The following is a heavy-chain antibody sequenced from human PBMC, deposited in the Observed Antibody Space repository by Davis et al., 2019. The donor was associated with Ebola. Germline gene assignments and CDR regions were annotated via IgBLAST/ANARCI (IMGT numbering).Heavy chain of an antibody. CDR1: GYTFTGYY. Sequence: ASVKVSCKASGYTFTGYYMHWVRQAPGQGLEWMGWINPNSGGTNYAQKFQGRVTMTRDTSISTAYMELSRLRSDDTAVYYCARGSSPEWRAAMDVWGKGTTVTVSS. J-gene: IGHJ6*03. CDR3: ARGSSPEWRAAMDV. D-gene: IGHD1-14*01. CDR2: INPNSGGT. V-gene: IGHV1-2*02.